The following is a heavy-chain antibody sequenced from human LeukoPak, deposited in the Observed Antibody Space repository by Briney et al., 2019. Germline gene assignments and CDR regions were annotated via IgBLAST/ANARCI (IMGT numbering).Heavy chain of an antibody. CDR2: INSDGSST. V-gene: IGHV3-74*01. D-gene: IGHD3-16*01. CDR3: ARALGPYVEGGY. Sequence: GGSLRLSCAASGFTFSSYWMHWVRQAPGKGLVWVSRINSDGSSTSYADSVKGRFTISRDNAKNTLYLQVNSLRADDTAVYYCARALGPYVEGGYWGQGTLVTVSS. J-gene: IGHJ4*02. CDR1: GFTFSSYW.